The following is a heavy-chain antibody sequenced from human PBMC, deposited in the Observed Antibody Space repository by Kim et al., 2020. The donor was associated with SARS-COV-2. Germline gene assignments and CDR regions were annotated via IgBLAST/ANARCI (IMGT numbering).Heavy chain of an antibody. J-gene: IGHJ4*02. Sequence: GGSLRLSCAASGFTFSSYGMHWVRQAPGKGLEWVAVIWYDGSNKYYADSVKGRFTISRDNSKTTLYLQMNSLRAEDTAVYYCAKDFSQWEPRGYFDYWGQGTLVTVSS. V-gene: IGHV3-33*06. CDR2: IWYDGSNK. D-gene: IGHD1-26*01. CDR3: AKDFSQWEPRGYFDY. CDR1: GFTFSSYG.